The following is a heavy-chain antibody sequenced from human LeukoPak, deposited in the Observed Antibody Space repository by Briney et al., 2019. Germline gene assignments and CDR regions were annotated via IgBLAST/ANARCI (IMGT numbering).Heavy chain of an antibody. CDR2: ISAYNGNT. J-gene: IGHJ4*02. CDR3: ARDSDPFVVVPAAVFDY. V-gene: IGHV1-18*01. Sequence: ASVKVSCKASGYTFTSYGISWVRQAPGQGLEWMGWISAYNGNTNYAQKLQGRVTMTTDTSTSTAYMELRSLRSDDTAVYYCARDSDPFVVVPAAVFDYWGQGTLVTVSS. CDR1: GYTFTSYG. D-gene: IGHD2-2*01.